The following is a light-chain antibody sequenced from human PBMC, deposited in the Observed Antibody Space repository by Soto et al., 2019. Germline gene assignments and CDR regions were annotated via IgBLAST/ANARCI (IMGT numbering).Light chain of an antibody. J-gene: IGKJ1*01. CDR2: GAS. CDR1: ERISRN. V-gene: IGKV3-15*01. CDR3: QQYYHWPRT. Sequence: EMVVTQSPATLSMSPGGRATLSCRTSERISRNLAWYQQKLGQAPRLLIYGASTRATGVPDRFTGSGSGTDFILTITSLQSEDFEIYYCQQYYHWPRTFGQGTKVDIK.